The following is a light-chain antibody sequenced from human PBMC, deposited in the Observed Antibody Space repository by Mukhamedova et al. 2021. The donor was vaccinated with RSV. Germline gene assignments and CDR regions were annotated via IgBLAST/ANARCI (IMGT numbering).Light chain of an antibody. CDR2: GAS. CDR3: QQYNNWPPWT. V-gene: IGKV3-15*01. Sequence: RATLSCRASQSVSSNLAWYQQKPGQAPRLLIYGASTRATGIPARFSGSGSGTAFPLTIRRMQSEDFAVYYCQQYNNWPPWTFGQG. CDR1: QSVSSN. J-gene: IGKJ1*01.